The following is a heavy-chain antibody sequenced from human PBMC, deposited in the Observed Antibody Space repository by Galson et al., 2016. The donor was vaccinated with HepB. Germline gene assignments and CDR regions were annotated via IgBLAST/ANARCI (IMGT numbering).Heavy chain of an antibody. CDR2: ISSDESYK. V-gene: IGHV3-30*03. D-gene: IGHD5-18*01. CDR3: ARDTVRGYDYGGPVDY. J-gene: IGHJ4*02. CDR1: GFSFRSYG. Sequence: SLRLSCAASGFSFRSYGMHWVRQAPGKGLEWVAVISSDESYKYYADSVKGRFTISRDNSKKTLYLQMNSLRAEDTAVYYCARDTVRGYDYGGPVDYWGQGTLVTVSS.